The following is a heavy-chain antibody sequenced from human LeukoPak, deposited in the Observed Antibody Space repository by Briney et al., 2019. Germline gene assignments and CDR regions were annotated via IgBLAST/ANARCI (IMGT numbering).Heavy chain of an antibody. CDR2: VGYSSSPI. J-gene: IGHJ5*02. CDR1: GFPFSSYS. Sequence: GGSLRLSCAASGFPFSSYSMTWGRQPPRRGKERLSYVGYSSSPIFYAESVKRRFTISRDNAKNSLYLQRNSLRDEDTAVYYCASAGSTSLSRWFDHWGQGSLVTVSS. CDR3: ASAGSTSLSRWFDH. V-gene: IGHV3-48*02. D-gene: IGHD1-14*01.